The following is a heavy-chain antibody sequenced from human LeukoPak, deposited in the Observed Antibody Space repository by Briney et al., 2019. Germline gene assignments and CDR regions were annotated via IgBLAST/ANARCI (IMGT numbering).Heavy chain of an antibody. Sequence: PSETLSLTCTVWGVSKRSYYGSGIRQPPGKGLEWIGYIYNSGNTNYSPSLKSRVSISVDTPKNQFSLKPSSVTAADTAVYYCARPSRDGYRYTFDYWGQGILVTVSS. CDR2: IYNSGNT. D-gene: IGHD5-24*01. CDR1: GVSKRSYY. V-gene: IGHV4-59*01. CDR3: ARPSRDGYRYTFDY. J-gene: IGHJ4*02.